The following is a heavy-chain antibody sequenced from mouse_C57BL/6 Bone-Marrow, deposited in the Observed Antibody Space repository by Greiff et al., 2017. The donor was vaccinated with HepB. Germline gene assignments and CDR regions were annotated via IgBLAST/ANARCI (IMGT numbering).Heavy chain of an antibody. V-gene: IGHV1-64*01. CDR3: LWYPYYFDY. D-gene: IGHD2-1*01. CDR2: IHPNSGST. CDR1: GYTFTSYW. Sequence: QVQLQQSGAELVKPGASVKLSCKASGYTFTSYWMHWVKQRPGQGLEWIGMIHPNSGSTNYNEKFKSKATLTVDKSSSTAYMQLSSLTSEDSAVYYCLWYPYYFDYWGQGTTLTVSS. J-gene: IGHJ2*01.